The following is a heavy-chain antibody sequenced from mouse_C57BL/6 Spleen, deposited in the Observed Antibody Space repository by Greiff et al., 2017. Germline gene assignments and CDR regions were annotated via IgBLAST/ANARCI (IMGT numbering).Heavy chain of an antibody. CDR3: ARAGYWYFDV. Sequence: QVQLQQPGAELVMPGASVKLSCKASGYTFTSYWMHWVKQRPGQGLEWIGEIDPSDSYTNYNQKFKGKSTLTVDKSSSTAYMQLSSLTSEDSAVYYCARAGYWYFDVWGTGTTVTVSS. V-gene: IGHV1-69*01. J-gene: IGHJ1*03. CDR2: IDPSDSYT. CDR1: GYTFTSYW.